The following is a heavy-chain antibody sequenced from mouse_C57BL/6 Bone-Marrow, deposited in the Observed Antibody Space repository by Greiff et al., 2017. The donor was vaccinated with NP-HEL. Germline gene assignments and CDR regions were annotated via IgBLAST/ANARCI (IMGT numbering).Heavy chain of an antibody. CDR2: FHPYNDDT. V-gene: IGHV1-47*01. Sequence: QVHVKQSGAELVKPGASVKMSCKASGYTFTTYPIEWMKQNHGKSLEWIGNFHPYNDDTKYNEKFKGKATLTVEKSSSTVYLELSRLTSDDSAVYYCARDIYDGYYSFAYWGQGTLVTVSA. D-gene: IGHD2-3*01. CDR1: GYTFTTYP. J-gene: IGHJ3*01. CDR3: ARDIYDGYYSFAY.